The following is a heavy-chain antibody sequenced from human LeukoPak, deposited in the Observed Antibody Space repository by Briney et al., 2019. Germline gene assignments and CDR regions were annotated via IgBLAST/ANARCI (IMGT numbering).Heavy chain of an antibody. Sequence: GGSLRLSCAASGFTFDDYAMHWVRQAPGKGLEWVSGISWNSGSIGYADSVKGRFTISRDNAKNSLYLQMNSLRAEDTALYYCAKGAGYSSGWYPDYWGQGTLVTVSS. CDR3: AKGAGYSSGWYPDY. CDR1: GFTFDDYA. V-gene: IGHV3-9*01. D-gene: IGHD6-19*01. CDR2: ISWNSGSI. J-gene: IGHJ4*02.